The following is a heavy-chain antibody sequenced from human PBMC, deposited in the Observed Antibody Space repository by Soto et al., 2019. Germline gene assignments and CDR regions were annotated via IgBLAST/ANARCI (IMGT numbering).Heavy chain of an antibody. V-gene: IGHV4-34*01. CDR2: INHRGST. CDR1: GGSFSGYY. CDR3: ARGIVVVTAIPYNWFDP. D-gene: IGHD2-21*02. J-gene: IGHJ5*02. Sequence: QVQLQQWGAGLLKPSETLSLTCAVYGGSFSGYYWSWIRQPPGKGLEWIGEINHRGSTNYNPSLKSRVTIAVDTSKNQFSLKLSSVTAADTAVYYCARGIVVVTAIPYNWFDPWGQGTLVTVSS.